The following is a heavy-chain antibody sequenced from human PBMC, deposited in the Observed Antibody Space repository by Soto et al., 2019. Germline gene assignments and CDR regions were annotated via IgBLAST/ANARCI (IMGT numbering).Heavy chain of an antibody. CDR1: GYTFTSYY. Sequence: ASVKVSCKASGYTFTSYYMHWVRQAPGQGLEWMGIINPSGGSTSYAQKFQGRVTMTRDTSTSTVYMELSSLRSEDTAVYYCARGVGGYSYGNYYYYYGMDVWGQGTTVTVSS. CDR3: ARGVGGYSYGNYYYYYGMDV. CDR2: INPSGGST. V-gene: IGHV1-46*03. D-gene: IGHD5-18*01. J-gene: IGHJ6*02.